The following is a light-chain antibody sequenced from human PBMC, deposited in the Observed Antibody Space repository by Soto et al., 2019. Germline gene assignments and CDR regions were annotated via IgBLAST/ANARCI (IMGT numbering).Light chain of an antibody. CDR2: DAS. V-gene: IGKV3-11*01. CDR1: QSVGTS. Sequence: EIVLTQSPATLSLSPGERATFSCKASQSVGTSLAWFQQNPGQAPRLLIYDASVRATGIPARFSGSGSGTDFTLTISRLQPEDIAMYYCQQSSNWPPWTFGRGTRVEI. CDR3: QQSSNWPPWT. J-gene: IGKJ1*01.